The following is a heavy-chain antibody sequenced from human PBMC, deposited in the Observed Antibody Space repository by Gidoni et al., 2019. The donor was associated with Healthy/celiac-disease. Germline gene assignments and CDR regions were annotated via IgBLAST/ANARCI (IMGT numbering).Heavy chain of an antibody. CDR1: GFTVSRNY. D-gene: IGHD6-19*01. J-gene: IGHJ6*02. V-gene: IGHV3-66*02. Sequence: EVQLVESGGGLVQPGGSLRLSCAASGFTVSRNYMSWVRQAPGKGLEWVSVIYSGGSTYYADSVKGRFTISRDNSKNTLYLQMNSLRAEDTAVYYCASSGIAVAGTNYYYGMDVWGQGTTVTVSS. CDR3: ASSGIAVAGTNYYYGMDV. CDR2: IYSGGST.